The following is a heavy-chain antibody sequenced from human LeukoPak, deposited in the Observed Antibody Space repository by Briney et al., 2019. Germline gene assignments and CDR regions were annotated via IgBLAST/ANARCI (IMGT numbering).Heavy chain of an antibody. CDR1: DDSINTYY. V-gene: IGHV4-4*08. D-gene: IGHD2-21*02. Sequence: SETLSFTCTVSDDSINTYYWSWIRQPPGKALECIGYIYRSGDTNSNPSLKSRVTMSLDTSNRQFSLQLRSVTAADTAVYFCARTARVFDHWGQGLLVTVSS. CDR2: IYRSGDT. J-gene: IGHJ4*02. CDR3: ARTARVFDH.